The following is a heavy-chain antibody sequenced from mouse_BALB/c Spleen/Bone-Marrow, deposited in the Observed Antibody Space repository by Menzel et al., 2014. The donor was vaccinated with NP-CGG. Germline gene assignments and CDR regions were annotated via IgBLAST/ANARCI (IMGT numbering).Heavy chain of an antibody. CDR1: GYSFSTYW. Sequence: VQLQQSVTVLSRPGASVKMSCKASGYSFSTYWMHWVKQRPGQGLEWIGAIYPGNSDSSYNQKFEGKAKLTAVTSASTAYMELISLTHEDSAVYFCTRRGSSAFPYWGQGTLVTVSA. V-gene: IGHV1-5*01. CDR3: TRRGSSAFPY. CDR2: IYPGNSDS. D-gene: IGHD1-1*01. J-gene: IGHJ3*01.